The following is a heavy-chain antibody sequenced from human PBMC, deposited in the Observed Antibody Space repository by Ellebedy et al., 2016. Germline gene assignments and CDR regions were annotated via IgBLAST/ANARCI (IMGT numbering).Heavy chain of an antibody. J-gene: IGHJ6*02. D-gene: IGHD2/OR15-2a*01. CDR1: GFTFLRSA. CDR2: IVVSSGNT. V-gene: IGHV1-58*02. CDR3: ARIPRTYYYNMDV. Sequence: ASVKVSCKASGFTFLRSAMQWVRQARGQRLEWIGWIVVSSGNTNYAQKFQERVTMTRNTSISTAYMELSSLRSEDTAVYYCARIPRTYYYNMDVWGQGTTVTVSS.